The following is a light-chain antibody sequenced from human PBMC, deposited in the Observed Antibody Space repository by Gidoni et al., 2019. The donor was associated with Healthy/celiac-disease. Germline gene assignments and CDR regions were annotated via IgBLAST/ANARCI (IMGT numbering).Light chain of an antibody. CDR3: QQYDNLPLT. V-gene: IGKV1-33*01. CDR2: DAS. Sequence: IQMTQSPSSLSASVGDRVTITCQASQDISNYLNWYQQKPGKAPKLLIYDASNLETGVPSRLSGSGSGTDFTFTISSLQPEDIATYYCQQYDNLPLTFGGGTKVEIK. J-gene: IGKJ4*01. CDR1: QDISNY.